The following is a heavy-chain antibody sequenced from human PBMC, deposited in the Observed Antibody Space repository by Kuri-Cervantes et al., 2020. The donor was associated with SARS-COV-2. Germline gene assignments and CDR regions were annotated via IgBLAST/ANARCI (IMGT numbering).Heavy chain of an antibody. J-gene: IGHJ4*02. CDR1: GFNFSITD. D-gene: IGHD2-21*01. CDR2: ISYDGKNK. CDR3: ARDRVGVHDS. V-gene: IGHV3-30*03. Sequence: GESLKISCVASGFNFSITDMHWVRQAPGKGLEWVTFISYDGKNKKCMASGKGRFTVSRDNSQNTLYLQMKSLRTEDTALYYCARDRVGVHDSWGQGTLVTVSS.